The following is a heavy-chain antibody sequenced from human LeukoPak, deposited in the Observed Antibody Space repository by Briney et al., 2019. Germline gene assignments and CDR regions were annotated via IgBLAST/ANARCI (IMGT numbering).Heavy chain of an antibody. J-gene: IGHJ6*03. Sequence: SETLSLTCAVSGDSISSGNYCGWVRQPPGKGLKWIGIIYHSGSTYYNPSLKSRVTISVDTSKNQFSLKLSSVTAADTAVYYCARVQHTRYYYYYYMDVWGKGTTVTVSS. V-gene: IGHV4-38-2*01. CDR1: GDSISSGNY. CDR2: IYHSGST. D-gene: IGHD2-2*01. CDR3: ARVQHTRYYYYYYMDV.